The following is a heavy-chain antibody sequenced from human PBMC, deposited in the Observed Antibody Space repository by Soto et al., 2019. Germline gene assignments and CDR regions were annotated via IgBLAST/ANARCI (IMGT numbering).Heavy chain of an antibody. CDR3: ARVAVAGTRVDY. V-gene: IGHV4-28*03. CDR2: IYHSGST. J-gene: IGHJ4*02. CDR1: GYSISSSNW. D-gene: IGHD6-19*01. Sequence: SETLSLTCAVSGYSISSSNWWGWIRQPPGKGLECIGYIYHSGSTNYNPSLKSRVTISVDKSKTHFSLKLSSVTAADTAVYYCARVAVAGTRVDYWGQGTLVTVSS.